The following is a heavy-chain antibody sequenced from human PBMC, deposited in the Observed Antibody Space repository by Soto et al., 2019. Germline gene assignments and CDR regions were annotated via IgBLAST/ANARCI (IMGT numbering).Heavy chain of an antibody. CDR3: AASVLAAFDI. CDR1: GGSISSYY. V-gene: IGHV4-59*01. Sequence: PSETLSLTCTVSGGSISSYYWGWIRQPPGNGLEWIGYFFFSGSTNYNPSLKSRVTISVDTSKNQFSLKLSSVTAADTAVYYCAASVLAAFDIWGQGTMVTVSS. CDR2: FFFSGST. D-gene: IGHD3-10*01. J-gene: IGHJ3*02.